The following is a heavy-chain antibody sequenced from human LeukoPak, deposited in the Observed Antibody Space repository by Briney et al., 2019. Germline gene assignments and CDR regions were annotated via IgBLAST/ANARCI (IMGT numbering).Heavy chain of an antibody. CDR2: ISYDGSNK. V-gene: IGHV3-30*03. Sequence: GGSLRLSCAASGFTFSSYGMHWVRQAPGKGLEWVAVISYDGSNKYYADSVKGRSTISRDNSKNTLYLQMNSLRAEDTAVYYCEAHYGGNSGYWGQGTLVTVSS. CDR3: EAHYGGNSGY. J-gene: IGHJ4*02. D-gene: IGHD4-23*01. CDR1: GFTFSSYG.